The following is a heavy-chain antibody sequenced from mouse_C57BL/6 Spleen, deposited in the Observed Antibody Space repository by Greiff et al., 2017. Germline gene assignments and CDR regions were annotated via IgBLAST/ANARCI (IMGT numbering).Heavy chain of an antibody. CDR3: ARPTVLSAMDY. CDR2: ISSGGSYT. D-gene: IGHD1-1*01. Sequence: EVQRVESGGDLVKPGGSLKLSCAASGFTFSSYGMSWVRQTPDKRLEWVATISSGGSYTYYPDSVKGRFTISIDNSKNTLYLQMSSLKSEDTAMYYCARPTVLSAMDYWGQGTSVTVSS. V-gene: IGHV5-6*01. J-gene: IGHJ4*01. CDR1: GFTFSSYG.